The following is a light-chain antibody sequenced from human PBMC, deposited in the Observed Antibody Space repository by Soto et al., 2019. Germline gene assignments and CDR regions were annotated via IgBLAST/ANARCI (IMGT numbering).Light chain of an antibody. CDR2: AAS. CDR1: QSISSY. J-gene: IGKJ4*01. Sequence: DIQMTQSPSSLSASVGDRVTITCRASQSISSYLNWYQQKPGKAPKLLIYAASSLQSGVPSRFSGSGSGTDFTLTISSLQPEDFATYYCQHSYSTPLPSGGGTKADIK. V-gene: IGKV1-39*01. CDR3: QHSYSTPLP.